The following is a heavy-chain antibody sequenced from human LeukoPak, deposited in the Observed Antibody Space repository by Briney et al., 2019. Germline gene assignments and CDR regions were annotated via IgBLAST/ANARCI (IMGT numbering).Heavy chain of an antibody. Sequence: GGSLRLSCAASGFTFSDYYMSWVRQAPGKGLEWISYISTTDSPRFYADSVKGRFTVSRDNAKKSLFLQMNSLRDEDTAVYYCAREDYDILTGYQVRPLDYWGQGTLVTVSS. CDR3: AREDYDILTGYQVRPLDY. J-gene: IGHJ4*02. V-gene: IGHV3-11*01. CDR1: GFTFSDYY. CDR2: ISTTDSPR. D-gene: IGHD3-9*01.